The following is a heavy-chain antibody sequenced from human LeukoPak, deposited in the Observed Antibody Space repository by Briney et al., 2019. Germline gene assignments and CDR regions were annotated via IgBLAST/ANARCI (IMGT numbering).Heavy chain of an antibody. Sequence: PGGSLRLSCAASGFTFDDYAMHWVRQAPGKGLEWLSSISSGGMWIYYADSLKGRFTISRDNAKNSLYLQMKSLRVEDTGVYYCARDAGGRTQREGWFDPWGQGTLVTVSS. D-gene: IGHD1-26*01. CDR3: ARDAGGRTQREGWFDP. J-gene: IGHJ5*02. V-gene: IGHV3-21*01. CDR1: GFTFDDYA. CDR2: ISSGGMWI.